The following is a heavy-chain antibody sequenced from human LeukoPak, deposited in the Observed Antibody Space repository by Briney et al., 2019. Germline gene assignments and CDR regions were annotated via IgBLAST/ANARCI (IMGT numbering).Heavy chain of an antibody. Sequence: SETLSLTCTVSGGSISSYYWSWIRQPPGKGLEWIGYIYYSGSTNYNPSLKSRVTISVDTSKNQFSLKLSSVTAADTAVYYCARASLAYGLIAVPSGVDPWGQGTLVTVSS. CDR1: GGSISSYY. J-gene: IGHJ5*02. CDR3: ARASLAYGLIAVPSGVDP. V-gene: IGHV4-59*08. D-gene: IGHD6-19*01. CDR2: IYYSGST.